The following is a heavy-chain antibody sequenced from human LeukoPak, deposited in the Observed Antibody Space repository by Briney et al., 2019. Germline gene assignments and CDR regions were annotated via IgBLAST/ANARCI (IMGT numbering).Heavy chain of an antibody. D-gene: IGHD1-26*01. CDR2: IHYSGTT. V-gene: IGHV4-39*01. Sequence: PSETLSLTCTVSGDSISSSTYSWGWIRQPPGTGLEWIGSIHYSGTTYYNPSLKSRVTISVDTSKNQFSLKLTSVTAADTAVYYCATWIVGTTQRVDYWGQGTLVTVSS. CDR3: ATWIVGTTQRVDY. J-gene: IGHJ4*02. CDR1: GDSISSSTYS.